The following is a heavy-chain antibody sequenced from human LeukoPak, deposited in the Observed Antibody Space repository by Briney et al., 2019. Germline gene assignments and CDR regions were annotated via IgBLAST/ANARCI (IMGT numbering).Heavy chain of an antibody. D-gene: IGHD3-10*01. V-gene: IGHV3-23*01. Sequence: GGSLRLSCAASGFTFSSYAMSWVRQAPGKGLEWVSAISGSGDSTYYADSVKGRFTISRDNSKNTLYLQMNSLTAEDTAVYYCAKDSVPYYYGSGSYPDYWGQGTLVTVSS. CDR2: ISGSGDST. CDR1: GFTFSSYA. CDR3: AKDSVPYYYGSGSYPDY. J-gene: IGHJ4*02.